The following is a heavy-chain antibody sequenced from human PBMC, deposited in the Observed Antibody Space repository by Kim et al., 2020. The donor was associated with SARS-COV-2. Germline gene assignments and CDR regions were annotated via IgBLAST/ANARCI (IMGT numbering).Heavy chain of an antibody. V-gene: IGHV4-61*01. J-gene: IGHJ5*02. Sequence: SETLSLTCTVSGGSVSSGSYYWSWIRQPPGKGLEWIGYIYDSGSTNYNPSLKSRVTISVDTSKNQFSLKLSSVTAADTAVYYCARVYGDYGTNWFDPWGQGTLVTVSS. CDR2: IYDSGST. CDR1: GGSVSSGSYY. D-gene: IGHD4-17*01. CDR3: ARVYGDYGTNWFDP.